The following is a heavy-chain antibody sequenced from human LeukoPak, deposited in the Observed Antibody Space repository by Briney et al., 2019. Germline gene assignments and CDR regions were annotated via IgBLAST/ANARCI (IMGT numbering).Heavy chain of an antibody. CDR1: GFTFKNYA. CDR3: AKFWESLPPSYLDL. V-gene: IGHV3-23*01. D-gene: IGHD3-10*01. J-gene: IGHJ4*02. Sequence: PGGSLRLSCTATGFTFKNYAMAWVRQAPGKGLEWVSMITSRGGTTYFPDSVRGRFSASRDNSKNTLNLQMNSLRPDDTAVYYCAKFWESLPPSYLDLWGQGTLVTVSS. CDR2: ITSRGGTT.